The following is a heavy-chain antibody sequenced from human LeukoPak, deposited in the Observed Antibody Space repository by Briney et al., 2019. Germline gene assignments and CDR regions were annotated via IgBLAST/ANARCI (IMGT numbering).Heavy chain of an antibody. CDR1: GGSISSGGYS. CDR2: IYHSGST. J-gene: IGHJ3*02. V-gene: IGHV4-30-2*01. Sequence: SETLSLTCAVSGGSISSGGYSWSWIRQPPGKGLEWIGYIYHSGSTYYNPSLKSRVTISVDRSKNQFSLKLSSVTAADTAVYYCTRVSSITIWGDHHLAFDIWGQGTMVTVSS. CDR3: TRVSSITIWGDHHLAFDI. D-gene: IGHD3-10*01.